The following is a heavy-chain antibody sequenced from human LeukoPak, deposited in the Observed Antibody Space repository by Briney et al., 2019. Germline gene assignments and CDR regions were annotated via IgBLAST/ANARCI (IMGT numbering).Heavy chain of an antibody. CDR2: INPKSGGT. CDR1: GYTFTGYY. Sequence: ASVKVSCKASGYTFTGYYMHWVRQAPGQGLEWMGWINPKSGGTNYAQKFQGRVTMTRDTSISSAYMEMSRLRSDDTAVYYCARNLWFGESSDAFDMWGQGTMVTVSS. CDR3: ARNLWFGESSDAFDM. V-gene: IGHV1-2*02. D-gene: IGHD3-10*01. J-gene: IGHJ3*02.